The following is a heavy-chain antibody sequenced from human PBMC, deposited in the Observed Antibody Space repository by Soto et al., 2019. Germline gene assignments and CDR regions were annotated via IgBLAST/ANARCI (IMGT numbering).Heavy chain of an antibody. D-gene: IGHD4-4*01. CDR2: VSGSGGST. V-gene: IGHV3-23*01. Sequence: GGSLRLSWAASGFTFSNYAMNWVRQAPGKGLEWVSAVSGSGGSTYYADSVKGRFTISRDNSKNTLSLQMNTLRAEDTAVYYCAKGRGLQSPSYDMDVWGQGTTVTVSS. CDR3: AKGRGLQSPSYDMDV. CDR1: GFTFSNYA. J-gene: IGHJ6*02.